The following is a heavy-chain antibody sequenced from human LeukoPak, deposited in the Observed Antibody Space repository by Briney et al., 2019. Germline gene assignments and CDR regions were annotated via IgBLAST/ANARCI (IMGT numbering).Heavy chain of an antibody. Sequence: SVTVSFKSSVGTFISYAISWVRQAPGQGLEWMGGIIPIFGTANYAQKFQGRVTITADESTSTAYMELSSLRSEDTAVYYCARVGLGHYFDYWGQGTLVTVSS. V-gene: IGHV1-69*13. CDR1: VGTFISYA. CDR3: ARVGLGHYFDY. J-gene: IGHJ4*02. CDR2: IIPIFGTA. D-gene: IGHD3-10*01.